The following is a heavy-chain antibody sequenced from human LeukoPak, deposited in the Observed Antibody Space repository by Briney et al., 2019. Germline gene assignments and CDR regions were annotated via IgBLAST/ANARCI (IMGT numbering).Heavy chain of an antibody. V-gene: IGHV3-74*01. CDR3: ARGTTGYSSSYYVD. J-gene: IGHJ4*02. CDR2: INSDGSST. Sequence: GGSLRLSCAASGFTFSSYWMPWVRQAPGKGLVWVSRINSDGSSTSYADSVKGRFTISRDNAKNTLYLQMNSLGAEDTAVYCCARGTTGYSSSYYVDWGQGTLVTVSS. D-gene: IGHD6-13*01. CDR1: GFTFSSYW.